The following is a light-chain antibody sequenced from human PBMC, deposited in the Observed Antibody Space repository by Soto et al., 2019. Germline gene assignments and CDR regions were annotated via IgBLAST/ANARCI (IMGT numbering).Light chain of an antibody. J-gene: IGLJ3*02. CDR2: TNN. V-gene: IGLV1-47*01. CDR3: AAWDDSLNGQV. CDR1: RSNTGRNY. Sequence: QSVLTQPPSASGTPGQRVTISCSGSRSNTGRNYVYWYQHLPGTAPKLLNQTNNERPSGVPDRFSGSKSGTSVSLAISGLRSEDEATYYCAAWDDSLNGQVFGGGTKLTVL.